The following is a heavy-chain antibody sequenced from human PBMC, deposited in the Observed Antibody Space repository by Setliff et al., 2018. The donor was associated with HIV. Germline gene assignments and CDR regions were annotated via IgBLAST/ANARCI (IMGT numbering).Heavy chain of an antibody. D-gene: IGHD3-10*01. CDR2: IGQDGSEK. CDR1: GFTFNNYW. V-gene: IGHV3-7*01. CDR3: ARKLRPGHGVDV. Sequence: GGSLRLSCAASGFTFNNYWVCWVRQAPGKGLEWVANIGQDGSEKNYVDSVKGRFTISRYNAKNPMDLQMNSLRAEDTAIYYCARKLRPGHGVDVWGQGTTVTVSS. J-gene: IGHJ6*02.